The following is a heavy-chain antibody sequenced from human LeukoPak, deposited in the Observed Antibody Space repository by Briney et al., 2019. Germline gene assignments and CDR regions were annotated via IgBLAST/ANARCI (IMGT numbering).Heavy chain of an antibody. V-gene: IGHV4-59*08. Sequence: PSEALSLTCTVSGGSINIYYWSWLRQPPGKGLEWIGYIYYTGRSTYNPSLESRVTISVDTSRNQFSLKLNSVTAAGTAVYFCARHGYSDNEPLTWGQGTLVTVSS. CDR3: ARHGYSDNEPLT. CDR1: GGSINIYY. CDR2: IYYTGRS. D-gene: IGHD5-12*01. J-gene: IGHJ4*02.